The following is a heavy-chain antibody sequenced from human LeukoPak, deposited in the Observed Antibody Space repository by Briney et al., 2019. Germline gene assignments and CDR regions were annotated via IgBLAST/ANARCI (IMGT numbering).Heavy chain of an antibody. Sequence: PSETLSLTCTVSGGSISSDYWSWIRQPPGKGLEWIGYIYYIGSTNYNPSLKSRITISVDTSKSHFSLKLSSVTAADTAVYYCARGVGATGSSDYWGQGTLVTVSS. CDR1: GGSISSDY. D-gene: IGHD1-26*01. V-gene: IGHV4-59*01. CDR2: IYYIGST. CDR3: ARGVGATGSSDY. J-gene: IGHJ4*02.